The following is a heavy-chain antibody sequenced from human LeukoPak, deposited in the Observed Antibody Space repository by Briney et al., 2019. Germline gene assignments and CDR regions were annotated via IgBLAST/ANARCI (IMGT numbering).Heavy chain of an antibody. Sequence: GGSLRLSCAASGLTFSSSAMSWVRQAPGKGLEWVSSISGSGYVTYYADSVKGRFTLSRDNFENTLYLRTNSLRAEDTAVYYCAINGSSWYDYWGQGTLVTVSS. J-gene: IGHJ4*02. CDR1: GLTFSSSA. CDR3: AINGSSWYDY. D-gene: IGHD6-13*01. V-gene: IGHV3-23*01. CDR2: ISGSGYVT.